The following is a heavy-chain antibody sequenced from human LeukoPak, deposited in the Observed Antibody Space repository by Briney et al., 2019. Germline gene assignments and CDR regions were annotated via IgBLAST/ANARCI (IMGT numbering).Heavy chain of an antibody. J-gene: IGHJ6*02. D-gene: IGHD2-2*01. CDR2: INPNSGGT. Sequence: ASVKVSFKASGYTFTGYYMQWVRQAPGQGLEWMGWINPNSGGTNYAQKFQGRVTMTRDTSISTAYMELSRLRSDDTAVYYCARDHCTSSGCYEDYYYGVDVWGQGTTVTVSS. V-gene: IGHV1-2*02. CDR3: ARDHCTSSGCYEDYYYGVDV. CDR1: GYTFTGYY.